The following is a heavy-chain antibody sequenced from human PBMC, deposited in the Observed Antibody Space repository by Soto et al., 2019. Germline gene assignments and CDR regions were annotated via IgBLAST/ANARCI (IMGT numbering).Heavy chain of an antibody. Sequence: ASGKVSCKASGYTFSSYGISWVRQAPGQGLEWMGWISAYNGNTDYPQNLQGRVTMTTDTSTSTAYMELGSLRSDDTAVYYCPRVGSYCSGDSCFDYWSQGTLVTVSS. V-gene: IGHV1-18*01. D-gene: IGHD2-15*01. CDR1: GYTFSSYG. CDR3: PRVGSYCSGDSCFDY. J-gene: IGHJ4*02. CDR2: ISAYNGNT.